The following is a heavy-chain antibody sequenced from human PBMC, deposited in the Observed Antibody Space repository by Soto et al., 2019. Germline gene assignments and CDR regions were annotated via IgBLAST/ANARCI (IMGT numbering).Heavy chain of an antibody. J-gene: IGHJ6*02. CDR3: ARHGHSSSWYYYGMDV. Sequence: GESLKISCKGSGYSFTSYWIGWVRQMPGKGLEWMEIIYPGDSDTRYSPSFQGQVTISADKSSSTAYLQWSSLKASDTAMYYCARHGHSSSWYYYGMDVWGQGTTVTVSS. CDR1: GYSFTSYW. V-gene: IGHV5-51*01. CDR2: IYPGDSDT. D-gene: IGHD6-13*01.